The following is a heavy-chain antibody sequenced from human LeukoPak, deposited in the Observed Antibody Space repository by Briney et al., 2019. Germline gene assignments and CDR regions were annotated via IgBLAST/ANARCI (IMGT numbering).Heavy chain of an antibody. Sequence: SQTLSLTCGISGDSVSSNSAAWIWIRQSPSRGLEWLGRTYYRSKWYNDYAVSVKSRITINPDTSKNQFSLQLNSVTPEDTAVYYCARGYAMVRGKKSAFDIWGQGTMVSVSS. CDR2: TYYRSKWYN. CDR3: ARGYAMVRGKKSAFDI. V-gene: IGHV6-1*01. D-gene: IGHD3-10*01. CDR1: GDSVSSNSAA. J-gene: IGHJ3*02.